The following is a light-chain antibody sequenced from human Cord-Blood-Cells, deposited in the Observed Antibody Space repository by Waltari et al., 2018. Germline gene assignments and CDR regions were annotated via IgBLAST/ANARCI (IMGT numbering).Light chain of an antibody. CDR2: WAS. CDR1: QSVLYSSNNKNY. V-gene: IGKV4-1*01. J-gene: IGKJ4*01. CDR3: QQYYSTPLT. Sequence: DIVMNQSPDSLAVSLGERATIHCKSSQSVLYSSNNKNYLAWYQQKPGQPPKLLIYWASTRESGVPDRFSGSGSGTDFTLTISSLQAEDVAVYYCQQYYSTPLTFGGGTKVEIK.